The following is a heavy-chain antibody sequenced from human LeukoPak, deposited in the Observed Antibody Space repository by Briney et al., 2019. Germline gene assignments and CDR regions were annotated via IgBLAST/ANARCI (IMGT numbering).Heavy chain of an antibody. V-gene: IGHV3-74*01. CDR3: ARGNVGPDY. CDR1: GFTFSSHW. J-gene: IGHJ4*02. D-gene: IGHD1-1*01. CDR2: IDNDGSDI. Sequence: GGSLRLSCAVSGFTFSSHWMHWVRQAPGKGLVWVSRIDNDGSDIKYADSVKGRFTMSRDNAQNTLYLQMNSLRAEDTAVYYCARGNVGPDYWRQGTLVTVSS.